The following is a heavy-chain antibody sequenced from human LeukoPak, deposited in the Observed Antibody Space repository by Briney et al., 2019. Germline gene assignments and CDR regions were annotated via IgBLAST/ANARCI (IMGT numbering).Heavy chain of an antibody. V-gene: IGHV3-30*01. D-gene: IGHD2-15*01. Sequence: PGGSLRLSCEASGFNFNNYAIHWVRRAPGKGLEWVAVISDDGDSQHYADSVRGRFTISKDTSTNTVFLQMTSLTTDDTAVYYCARGLVVVVRMDWFDPWGQGTLVIVS. J-gene: IGHJ5*02. CDR3: ARGLVVVVRMDWFDP. CDR2: ISDDGDSQ. CDR1: GFNFNNYA.